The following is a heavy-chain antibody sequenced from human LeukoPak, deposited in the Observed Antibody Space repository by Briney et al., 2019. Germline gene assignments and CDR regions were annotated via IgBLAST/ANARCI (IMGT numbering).Heavy chain of an antibody. J-gene: IGHJ4*02. D-gene: IGHD1-14*01. CDR2: IKEDGSEI. CDR1: GFTFSYYW. Sequence: GGSLRLSCAASGFTFSYYWMSWVRQAPGKGLEWVANIKEDGSEIYYVDSVKGRFTISRDNAKNTLYLQMNSLRAEDTAVYYCARDFMYNVNCAGCWGQRTLVTVSS. CDR3: ARDFMYNVNCAGC. V-gene: IGHV3-7*01.